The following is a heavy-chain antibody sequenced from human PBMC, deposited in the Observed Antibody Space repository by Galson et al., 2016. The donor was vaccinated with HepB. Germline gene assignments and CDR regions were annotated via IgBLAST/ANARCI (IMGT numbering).Heavy chain of an antibody. CDR1: GFTFKKYW. CDR2: INQDRTEK. J-gene: IGHJ1*01. D-gene: IGHD4-17*01. CDR3: AKATSGSAYGSRYFQH. Sequence: SLRLSCAASGFTFKKYWMTWVRQAPGKGLEWVANINQDRTEKHYVDSVKGRFTISRDNAENSLYLQMNSLGGEDTAFYYCAKATSGSAYGSRYFQHWGQSTLVTVSS. V-gene: IGHV3-7*03.